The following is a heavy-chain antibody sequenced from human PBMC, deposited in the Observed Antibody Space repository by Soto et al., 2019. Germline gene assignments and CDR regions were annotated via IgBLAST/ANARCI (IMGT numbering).Heavy chain of an antibody. CDR3: ARHLKGWFDP. CDR2: IYYSGST. J-gene: IGHJ5*02. CDR1: GGSISSYY. V-gene: IGHV4-59*08. Sequence: XXTLSLGCTVSGGSISSYYWRWILQPPGKGLEWIGYIYYSGSTNYNPSLKSRVTISVDTSKNQFSLKLSSVTAADTAVYYCARHLKGWFDPWGQGTLVTVSS.